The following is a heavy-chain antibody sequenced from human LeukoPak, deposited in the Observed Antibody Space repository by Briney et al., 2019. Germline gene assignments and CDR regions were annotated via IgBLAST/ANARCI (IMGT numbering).Heavy chain of an antibody. Sequence: PSETLSLTCTVSGGSISSYYWSWTRQPPGKGLEWIGNIYYSGSTNYNPSLKSRVTISGDTSKNQFSLKLSSVTAADTAVYYCARRGLLPFDYWGQGTLVTVSS. J-gene: IGHJ4*02. CDR2: IYYSGST. CDR3: ARRGLLPFDY. CDR1: GGSISSYY. V-gene: IGHV4-59*12. D-gene: IGHD5-24*01.